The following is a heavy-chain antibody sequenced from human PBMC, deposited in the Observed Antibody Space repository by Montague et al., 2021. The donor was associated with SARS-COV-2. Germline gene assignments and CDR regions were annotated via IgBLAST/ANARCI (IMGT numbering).Heavy chain of an antibody. V-gene: IGHV4-39*02. J-gene: IGHJ3*02. CDR1: GDSISRSQYF. D-gene: IGHD1/OR15-1a*01. Sequence: SETLSLTCSVSGDSISRSQYFWAWIRQPPGMGLEWIGSIYFTGKTYYHPSLKSRVTISIDTSKNHFSLRLSSVTAADSAVFYCARWGLNNAFDIWGLGTMITISS. CDR2: IYFTGKT. CDR3: ARWGLNNAFDI.